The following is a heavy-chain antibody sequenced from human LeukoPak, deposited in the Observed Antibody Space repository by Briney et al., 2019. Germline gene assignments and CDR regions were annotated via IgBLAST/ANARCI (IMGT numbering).Heavy chain of an antibody. D-gene: IGHD2-2*01. J-gene: IGHJ6*03. CDR1: GGSFSGYY. Sequence: PSETLSLTCAVYGGSFSGYYWSWIRQPPGKGLEWIGEINHSGSTNYNPSLKSRVTISVDTSKNQFSLKLSSVTAADTAVYFCARQGVVPSAMSYYYYYYMDVWGKGTTVTVSS. CDR2: INHSGST. CDR3: ARQGVVPSAMSYYYYYYMDV. V-gene: IGHV4-34*01.